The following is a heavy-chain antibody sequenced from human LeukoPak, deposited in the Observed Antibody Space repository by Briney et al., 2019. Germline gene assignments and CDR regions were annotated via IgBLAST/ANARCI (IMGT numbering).Heavy chain of an antibody. Sequence: GASVKVSCKASGYTFTGYYMHWVRQAPGQGLEWMGWISAYNGNTNYPQKLQGRVTMTTDTSTSTAYMELRSLRSDDTAVYYCARVCRSSSWYGGFDYWGQGTLVTVSS. CDR2: ISAYNGNT. J-gene: IGHJ4*02. CDR3: ARVCRSSSWYGGFDY. CDR1: GYTFTGYY. D-gene: IGHD6-13*01. V-gene: IGHV1-18*04.